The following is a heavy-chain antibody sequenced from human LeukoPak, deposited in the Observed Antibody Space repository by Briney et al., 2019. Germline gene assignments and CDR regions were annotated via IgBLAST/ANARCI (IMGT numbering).Heavy chain of an antibody. J-gene: IGHJ4*02. V-gene: IGHV3-20*01. Sequence: GGSLRLSCAASGFTFDDHGMSWVHQAPGKGLEWVSGINWNGGSTFYADSVKGRFTISRDNARNALYLQMNSLTAEDTALYHCARDRSYGSFDYWGQGTLVTVSS. CDR1: GFTFDDHG. CDR3: ARDRSYGSFDY. D-gene: IGHD5-18*01. CDR2: INWNGGST.